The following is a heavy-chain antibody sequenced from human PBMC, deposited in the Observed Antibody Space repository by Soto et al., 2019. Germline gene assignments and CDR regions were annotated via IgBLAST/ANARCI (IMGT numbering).Heavy chain of an antibody. V-gene: IGHV3-23*01. CDR1: GFTFGTYA. J-gene: IGHJ6*02. CDR2: MSGSGGST. D-gene: IGHD1-1*01. CDR3: DKGSTGTTSHHGMDV. Sequence: GGSLRLSCAASGFTFGTYAMNWVRQAPGKGLEWVSGMSGSGGSTNSADSVKGRFTISRDNSKKALYLQMNSLRAEDTAVYYCDKGSTGTTSHHGMDVWGHGTTVTVS.